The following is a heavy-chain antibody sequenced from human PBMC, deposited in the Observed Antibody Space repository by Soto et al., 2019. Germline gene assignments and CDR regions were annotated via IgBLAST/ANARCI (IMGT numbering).Heavy chain of an antibody. CDR2: ISAYNGNT. CDR1: GYTFTSYG. Sequence: ASVKVSCKASGYTFTSYGISWVRQAPGQGLEWMGWISAYNGNTNYAQKLQGRVTMTTDTSTSTAYMELRSLRSDDTAVYYCAGDLFAYYDSSGYPESWGQGTLVTVSS. J-gene: IGHJ4*02. V-gene: IGHV1-18*01. CDR3: AGDLFAYYDSSGYPES. D-gene: IGHD3-22*01.